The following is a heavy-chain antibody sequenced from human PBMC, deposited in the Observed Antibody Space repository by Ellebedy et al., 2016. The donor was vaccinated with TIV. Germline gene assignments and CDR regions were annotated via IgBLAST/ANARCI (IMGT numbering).Heavy chain of an antibody. CDR2: IYPSDSDT. D-gene: IGHD5-12*01. CDR1: GYNFPNYW. J-gene: IGHJ3*02. Sequence: PGGSLRLSCKGSGYNFPNYWIGWVRQMPGKGLEWMGIIYPSDSDTKYSPPFQGQVTISVDKSTNTAFLQWSSLQASDTATYYCARGTIVATNTNSFDIWGQGTMVTVSP. V-gene: IGHV5-51*01. CDR3: ARGTIVATNTNSFDI.